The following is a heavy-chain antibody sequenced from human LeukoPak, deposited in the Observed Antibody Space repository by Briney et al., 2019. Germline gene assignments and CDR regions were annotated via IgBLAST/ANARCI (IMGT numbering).Heavy chain of an antibody. V-gene: IGHV3-53*01. D-gene: IGHD6-13*01. CDR2: IYSRGNT. J-gene: IGHJ4*02. CDR3: TRDTPGIAASVSGG. Sequence: SGGSLRLSCTASGFSVSHNYMNWVRQAPGKGLEWVALIYSRGNTHYADSVKGRFTISRDNSKNTLYLQMSSLRVEDTAVYYCTRDTPGIAASVSGGWGQGTLVTVSS. CDR1: GFSVSHNY.